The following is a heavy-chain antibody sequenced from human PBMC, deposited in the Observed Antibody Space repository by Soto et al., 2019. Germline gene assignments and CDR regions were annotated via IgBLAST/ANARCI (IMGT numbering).Heavy chain of an antibody. CDR2: INSDGSST. J-gene: IGHJ6*03. Sequence: GGSLRLSCAASGFTFSSYWMHWVRQAPGKGLVWVSRINSDGSSTSYADSVKGRFTISRDNAKNTLYLQMNSLRAEDTAVYYCARGGYCTNGVCYPKEYYYYYYMDVWGKGTTVTVSS. CDR1: GFTFSSYW. V-gene: IGHV3-74*01. CDR3: ARGGYCTNGVCYPKEYYYYYYMDV. D-gene: IGHD2-8*01.